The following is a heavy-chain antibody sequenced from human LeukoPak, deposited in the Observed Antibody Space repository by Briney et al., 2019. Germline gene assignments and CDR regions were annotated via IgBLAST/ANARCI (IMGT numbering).Heavy chain of an antibody. J-gene: IGHJ4*02. V-gene: IGHV4-59*12. Sequence: SETLSLTCTVSGGTISGYYWSWIRQPPGKGLEWIGYIYDSGTRYYPSLKSRVSISVDTSKNQFSLKLSTVTAADTAVYYCARAGYGRPFDYWGQGTLVTVSP. CDR3: ARAGYGRPFDY. D-gene: IGHD5-12*01. CDR1: GGTISGYY. CDR2: IYDSGT.